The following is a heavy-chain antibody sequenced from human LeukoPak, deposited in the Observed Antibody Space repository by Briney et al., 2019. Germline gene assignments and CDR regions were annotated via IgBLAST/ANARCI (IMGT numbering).Heavy chain of an antibody. CDR1: GGSISSYY. J-gene: IGHJ5*02. CDR2: IYYSGST. D-gene: IGHD3-9*01. CDR3: ARSLYGILTGYYSPPTWFDP. Sequence: SETLSLTCTVSGGSISSYYWSWIRQPPGKGLEWIGYIYYSGSTNYNPSLKSRVTISVDTSKNQFSLKLSSVTAADTAVYYCARSLYGILTGYYSPPTWFDPWGQETLVTVSS. V-gene: IGHV4-59*01.